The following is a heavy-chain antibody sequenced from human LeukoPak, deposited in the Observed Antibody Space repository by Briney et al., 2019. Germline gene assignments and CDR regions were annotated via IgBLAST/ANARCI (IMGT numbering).Heavy chain of an antibody. D-gene: IGHD5-18*01. CDR1: GFTFSSYA. CDR3: ARGRGYSQSNWVDP. CDR2: ISGSGGST. Sequence: GGSLRLSCAASGFTFSSYAMSWVRQAPGKGLEWVSAISGSGGSTYYADSVKGRFTISRDNSKNTLYLQMNSLRAEDTAVYYCARGRGYSQSNWVDPWGQGTMVTVSA. J-gene: IGHJ5*02. V-gene: IGHV3-23*01.